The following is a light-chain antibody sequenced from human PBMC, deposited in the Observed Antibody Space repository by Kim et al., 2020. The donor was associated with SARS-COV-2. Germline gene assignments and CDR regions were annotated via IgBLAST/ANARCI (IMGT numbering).Light chain of an antibody. V-gene: IGKV1-39*01. CDR1: QSISSY. CDR3: QQSYTTPRA. CDR2: AAS. Sequence: ASVGDRVTITCRASQSISSYLNWYQQKPGKAPKIVIYAASSLQSGVPSRFSGSGSGTDFTLTISSLQPEDFATYYCQQSYTTPRAFGQGTKVEIK. J-gene: IGKJ1*01.